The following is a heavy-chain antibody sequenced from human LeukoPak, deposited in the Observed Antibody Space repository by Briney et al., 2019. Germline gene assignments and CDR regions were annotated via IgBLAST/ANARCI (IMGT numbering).Heavy chain of an antibody. CDR3: ARDRDYYGSSGLMV. CDR1: GFTFSDYY. J-gene: IGHJ4*02. CDR2: ISSSGSTI. V-gene: IGHV3-11*01. D-gene: IGHD3-22*01. Sequence: GGSLRLSCAASGFTFSDYYMSWIRQAPGKGLEWVSYISSSGSTIYYADSVKGRFTISRDNAKNSLYLQMNSLRAEDTAVYFCARDRDYYGSSGLMVWGQGTLVTVSS.